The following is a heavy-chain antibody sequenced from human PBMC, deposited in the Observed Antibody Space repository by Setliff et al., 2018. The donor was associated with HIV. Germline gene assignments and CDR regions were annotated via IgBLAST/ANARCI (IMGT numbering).Heavy chain of an antibody. Sequence: SVKVSCKASGGSFTSFAISWVRQAPGQGLEWMGGIMSILRIANYEQKFQGRVTITADKSTRTAYMELSSLRSEDTAVYSCARGDVRLRWSSGEFDIWGQGTMGTVSS. V-gene: IGHV1-69*10. CDR3: ARGDVRLRWSSGEFDI. J-gene: IGHJ3*02. CDR2: IMSILRIA. D-gene: IGHD4-17*01. CDR1: GGSFTSFA.